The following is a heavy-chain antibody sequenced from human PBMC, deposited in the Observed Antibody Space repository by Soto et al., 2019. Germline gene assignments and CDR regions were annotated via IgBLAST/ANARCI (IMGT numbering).Heavy chain of an antibody. CDR2: IYHGLSET. J-gene: IGHJ4*02. V-gene: IGHV5-51*01. CDR1: GYTSINNS. Sequence: PGESLKISCQASGYTSINNSIGWVRQKPGKGLEWLGIIYHGLSETRYSPSFRGHVTISVDKTLNTAYLQWDSLKASDTAMYYCARPRFKYGDFRHFSYWGQGTPVTLS. D-gene: IGHD4-17*01. CDR3: ARPRFKYGDFRHFSY.